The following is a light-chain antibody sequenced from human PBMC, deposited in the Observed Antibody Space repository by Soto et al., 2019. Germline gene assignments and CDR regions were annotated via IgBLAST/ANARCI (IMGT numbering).Light chain of an antibody. CDR1: QSVSSY. CDR2: GAS. V-gene: IGKV3-20*01. CDR3: QQYGSSAIT. Sequence: EMVLTQSPATRSLSPRERATLSCRASQSVSSYLAWYQQKPGQAPRLLIYGASSRATGIPDRFSGSGSGTDFTLTISRLEPEDFAVYYCQQYGSSAITFGQGTRLEIK. J-gene: IGKJ5*01.